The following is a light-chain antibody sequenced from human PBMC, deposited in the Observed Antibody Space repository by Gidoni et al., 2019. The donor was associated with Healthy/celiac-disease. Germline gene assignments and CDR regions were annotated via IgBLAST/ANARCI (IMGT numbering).Light chain of an antibody. CDR1: QGISSA. J-gene: IGKJ1*01. CDR3: QQFWT. Sequence: AIQLTQSPSSLSASVGDRVTITGRASQGISSALAWYQQKPGKAPKLLIYDASSLESGVPSRFSGSGSGTDFTLTISSLQPEDFATYYCQQFWTFGQGTKVEIK. V-gene: IGKV1-13*02. CDR2: DAS.